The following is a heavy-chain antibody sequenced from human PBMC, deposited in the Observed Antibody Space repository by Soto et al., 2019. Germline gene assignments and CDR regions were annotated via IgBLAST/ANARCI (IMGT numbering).Heavy chain of an antibody. CDR1: GFTFTSSA. CDR2: IVVGSGNT. Sequence: GASVKVSCKASGFTFTSSAVQWVRQARGQRLEWIGWIVVGSGNTNYAQKFLERVTITRDMSTSTAYMELSSLRSEDTAVYYCAAGTAMVQYAFDIWGQGTMVTVSS. D-gene: IGHD5-18*01. CDR3: AAGTAMVQYAFDI. J-gene: IGHJ3*02. V-gene: IGHV1-58*01.